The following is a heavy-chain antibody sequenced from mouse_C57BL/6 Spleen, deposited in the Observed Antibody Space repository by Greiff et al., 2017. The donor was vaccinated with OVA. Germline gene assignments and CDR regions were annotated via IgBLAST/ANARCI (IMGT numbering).Heavy chain of an antibody. J-gene: IGHJ2*01. CDR3: ASSVDYDY. V-gene: IGHV1-55*01. Sequence: QVQLQQPGAELVKPGASVKMSCKASGYTFTSYWITWVKQRPGQGLAWIGDIYPGSGSTNYNEKFKSKATLTVTTSSSTAYMQLSSLTSEDSAVYYCASSVDYDYWGQGTTLTVSS. D-gene: IGHD2-4*01. CDR2: IYPGSGST. CDR1: GYTFTSYW.